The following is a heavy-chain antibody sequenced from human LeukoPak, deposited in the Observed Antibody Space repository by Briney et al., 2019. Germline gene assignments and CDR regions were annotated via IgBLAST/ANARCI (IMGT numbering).Heavy chain of an antibody. J-gene: IGHJ4*02. CDR1: GFTFSSYA. V-gene: IGHV3-23*01. CDR2: ISGSGGST. D-gene: IGHD3-9*01. Sequence: GGSLGLSCAAAGFTFSSYAMSWVRQAQGGGREWGSAISGSGGSTYYADSVKGRFTISRDNSKKTLCLQMNSVRGDDTAVYYCAKSRADIWTGYYGWGQGTLVSVSS. CDR3: AKSRADIWTGYYG.